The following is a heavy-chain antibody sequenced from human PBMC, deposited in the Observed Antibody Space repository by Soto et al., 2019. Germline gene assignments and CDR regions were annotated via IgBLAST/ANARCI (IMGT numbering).Heavy chain of an antibody. V-gene: IGHV3-74*01. J-gene: IGHJ6*03. CDR2: INGDGSNT. CDR3: ARGARGLYYMDA. CDR1: GFTFNNYW. Sequence: EVQLVESGGGLVQPGGSLRLSCAASGFTFNNYWLHWVRQAPGKGLVWVSRINGDGSNTNYADSVTGRFTISRDNAKNTVYLQMNSLRAEDTAVYYCARGARGLYYMDAWGKGTTVTVSS.